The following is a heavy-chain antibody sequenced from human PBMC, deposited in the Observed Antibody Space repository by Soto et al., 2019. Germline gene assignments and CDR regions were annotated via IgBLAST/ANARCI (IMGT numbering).Heavy chain of an antibody. D-gene: IGHD6-19*01. J-gene: IGHJ4*02. Sequence: SETLSLTCTVAGGSIISYYWSWIRQPPGKGLEWIGYIYYSGSTNYNPSLKSRVTISVDTSKNQFSLKLSSVTAADTAVYYCARGGWKLFDYWGQGTLVPVSS. CDR1: GGSIISYY. CDR2: IYYSGST. V-gene: IGHV4-59*01. CDR3: ARGGWKLFDY.